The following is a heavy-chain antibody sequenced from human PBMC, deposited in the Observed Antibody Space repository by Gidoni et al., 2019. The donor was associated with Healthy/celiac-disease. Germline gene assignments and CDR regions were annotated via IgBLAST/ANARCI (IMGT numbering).Heavy chain of an antibody. CDR2: IYRGGST. V-gene: IGHV3-66*01. CDR3: ARSTVTPYYFDY. D-gene: IGHD4-17*01. Sequence: EVQLVESGGGLVQPGGSLTLSCPASGFTVSSNDMSWVCQAQGKELEWVSVIYRGGSTYCADSVKGKFTISKYNSKNTLDIQMNSLIHEDTAVYYCARSTVTPYYFDYWGQGTLVTVSS. CDR1: GFTVSSND. J-gene: IGHJ4*02.